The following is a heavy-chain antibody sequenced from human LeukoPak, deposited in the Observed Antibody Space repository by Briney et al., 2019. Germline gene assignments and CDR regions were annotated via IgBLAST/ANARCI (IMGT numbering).Heavy chain of an antibody. J-gene: IGHJ1*01. Sequence: GRFLRLSCAASGFTFNIYAMHWVRQAPGKGLEWVAVISYDGSTKFYADSVKGRFTVSRDNSKSTLYLQMNSLRAEDTAVYYCARPMGPISAEYFQHWGQGTLVTVSS. CDR2: ISYDGSTK. CDR3: ARPMGPISAEYFQH. V-gene: IGHV3-30-3*01. D-gene: IGHD1-26*01. CDR1: GFTFNIYA.